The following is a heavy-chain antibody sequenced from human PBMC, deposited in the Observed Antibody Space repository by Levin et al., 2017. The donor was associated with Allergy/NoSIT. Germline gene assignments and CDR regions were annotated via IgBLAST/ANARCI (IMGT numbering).Heavy chain of an antibody. J-gene: IGHJ6*02. CDR1: GFTFSSYW. Sequence: GGSLRLSCAASGFTFSSYWMSWVRQAPGKGLEWVANIKPDGSERSYVDSVKGRFTISRDNAKNSLLLQMNSLRAEDTAVYYCARGYGMDVWGQGTTVTVSS. V-gene: IGHV3-7*04. CDR2: IKPDGSER. CDR3: ARGYGMDV.